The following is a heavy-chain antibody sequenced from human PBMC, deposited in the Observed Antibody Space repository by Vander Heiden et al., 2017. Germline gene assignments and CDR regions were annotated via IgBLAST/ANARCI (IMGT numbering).Heavy chain of an antibody. V-gene: IGHV4-59*01. CDR1: GDSISSFY. J-gene: IGHJ4*02. D-gene: IGHD6-6*01. CDR2: IHNTGIT. Sequence: QVQLQESGPGLVKPSETLSLTCTVSGDSISSFYWNWIRQPAGKGLEWIGYIHNTGITNYNPSLKSRVTISVDTSKNQFSLKLSSVTAEDTAVYFCARAAGAALPALHWGQGTLVTVSS. CDR3: ARAAGAALPALH.